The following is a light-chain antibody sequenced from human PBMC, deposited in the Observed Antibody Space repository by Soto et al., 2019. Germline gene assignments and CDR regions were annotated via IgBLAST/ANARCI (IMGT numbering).Light chain of an antibody. J-gene: IGLJ1*01. CDR3: CSYAGSYTFYV. CDR2: DVT. Sequence: QSVLTQPRSVSGSPGQSVTISCTGSTSDVGGYNYVSWYRKHPGRAPKLMIYDVTKRPSGVPDRFSGSKSGNTASLTISGLQAEDEAAYYCCSYAGSYTFYVFGTGTKVTVL. V-gene: IGLV2-11*01. CDR1: TSDVGGYNY.